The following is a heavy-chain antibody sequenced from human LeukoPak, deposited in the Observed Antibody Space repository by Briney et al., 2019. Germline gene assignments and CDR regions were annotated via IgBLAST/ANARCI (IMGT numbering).Heavy chain of an antibody. D-gene: IGHD6-6*01. V-gene: IGHV1-2*06. Sequence: ASVKVSCKASGYTFTGYYMHWVRQAPGQGLEWMGRINPNSGGASYAQNSQGRLTMTRDTSISTAYMELSSLRSDDTAVYYCARSYSNSPSFDYWGQGTLVTVSS. CDR3: ARSYSNSPSFDY. CDR2: INPNSGGA. CDR1: GYTFTGYY. J-gene: IGHJ4*02.